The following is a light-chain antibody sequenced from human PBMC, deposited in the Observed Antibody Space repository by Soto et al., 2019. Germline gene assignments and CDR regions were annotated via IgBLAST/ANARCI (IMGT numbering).Light chain of an antibody. CDR1: QSVSSSH. CDR3: QPYGASPWT. Sequence: EVELTQSPGTLALSPGERATRSCRASQSVSSSHLAWYQQKRGQAPRLLIYDTSTRATGIPDRFSGSGSGTAFTLTISRLEPEDFAVYHCQPYGASPWTFGQGTKVDIK. J-gene: IGKJ1*01. CDR2: DTS. V-gene: IGKV3-20*01.